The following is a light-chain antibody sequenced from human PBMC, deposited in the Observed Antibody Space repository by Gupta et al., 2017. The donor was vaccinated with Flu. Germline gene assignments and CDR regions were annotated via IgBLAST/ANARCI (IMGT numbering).Light chain of an antibody. CDR3: QQYHGSWT. CDR2: KAS. Sequence: DIQMTQSPSSLSASIGDRVTITCRGRQNIFTWLDWYQRKPGKVPKLLIYKASSLKSGVPSRFSGSGSGTEFTLTISSLQPEDSATYYCQQYHGSWTSGQGTKVEIQ. J-gene: IGKJ1*01. CDR1: QNIFTW. V-gene: IGKV1-5*03.